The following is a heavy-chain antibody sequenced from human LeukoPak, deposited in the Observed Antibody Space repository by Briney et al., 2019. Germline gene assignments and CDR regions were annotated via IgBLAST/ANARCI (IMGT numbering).Heavy chain of an antibody. CDR2: INPNSDGT. CDR1: GYTFTGYY. CDR3: ARSPASSPYYYYYMDV. J-gene: IGHJ6*03. Sequence: ASVKVSCKASGYTFTGYYMHWVRQAPGQGLEWTGWINPNSDGTNYAQKFQGRVTMTRDTSISTAYMELSRLRSDDTAVYYCARSPASSPYYYYYMDVWGKGTTVTVSS. D-gene: IGHD2-2*01. V-gene: IGHV1-2*02.